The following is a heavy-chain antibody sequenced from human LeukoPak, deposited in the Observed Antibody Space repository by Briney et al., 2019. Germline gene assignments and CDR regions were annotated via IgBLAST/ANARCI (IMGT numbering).Heavy chain of an antibody. J-gene: IGHJ4*02. CDR2: IYTSGST. V-gene: IGHV4-4*07. CDR1: GGSISSYY. D-gene: IGHD3-16*02. CDR3: ARGASRMYYDYVWGSYRSQEPFFDY. Sequence: SETLSLTCTVSGGSISSYYWSWIRQPAGKGLEWIGRIYTSGSTNYNPSLKSRVTISVDTSKNQFSLKLSSVTAADTAVYYCARGASRMYYDYVWGSYRSQEPFFDYWGQGTLVTVSS.